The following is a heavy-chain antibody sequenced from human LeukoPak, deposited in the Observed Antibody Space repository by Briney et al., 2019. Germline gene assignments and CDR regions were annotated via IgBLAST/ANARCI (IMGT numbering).Heavy chain of an antibody. Sequence: GGSLRLSCAASGFTFSSYSIHWVRQTPGKGLEWVSSIGSTSSYIYYADSVKGRFTISRDNAKNTVYLQMKSLRAEDTAVYYCARDWAGSSYDYWGQGTLVTVSS. CDR1: GFTFSSYS. D-gene: IGHD3-10*01. CDR2: IGSTSSYI. CDR3: ARDWAGSSYDY. V-gene: IGHV3-21*01. J-gene: IGHJ4*02.